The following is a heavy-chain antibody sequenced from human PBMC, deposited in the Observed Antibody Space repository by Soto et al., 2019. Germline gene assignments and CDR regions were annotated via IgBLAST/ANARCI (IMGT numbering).Heavy chain of an antibody. CDR3: TRAAYGDYGMLNWLDP. D-gene: IGHD4-17*01. CDR1: GGSISSSGYY. Sequence: QVQLQESGPGLVKPSQTLSLTCTVSGGSISSSGYYWSWIRQHPEKGLAWIGNIYYSGGTYYNPSVKIRLTISINTPNIRHPLKLRTVTAADTAIYYCTRAAYGDYGMLNWLDPWGQGTLVTVSS. V-gene: IGHV4-31*03. J-gene: IGHJ5*02. CDR2: IYYSGGT.